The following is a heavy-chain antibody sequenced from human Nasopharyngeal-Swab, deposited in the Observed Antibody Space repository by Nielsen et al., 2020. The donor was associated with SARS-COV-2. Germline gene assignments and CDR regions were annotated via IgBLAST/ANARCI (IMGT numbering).Heavy chain of an antibody. J-gene: IGHJ4*02. D-gene: IGHD6-19*01. Sequence: GESLKISCAAYEVTYSGFAMHWVRQASGKGLEWVGHIKSKANSYATTYAASVKGRFTISRDDSKNTAFLQMNSLETEDTAVYYCTRSGAYSSGWFLGAYWGQGTLVTVSS. CDR2: IKSKANSYAT. CDR3: TRSGAYSSGWFLGAY. V-gene: IGHV3-73*01. CDR1: EVTYSGFA.